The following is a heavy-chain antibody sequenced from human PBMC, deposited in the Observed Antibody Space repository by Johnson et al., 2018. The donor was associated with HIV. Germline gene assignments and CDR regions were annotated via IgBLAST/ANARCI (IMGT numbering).Heavy chain of an antibody. J-gene: IGHJ3*02. Sequence: VQLVESGGGLVQPGGSLRLSCAASGFTFSSYAMSWVRQAPGKGLEWVSVIYSGGSTYYADSVKGRFTISRDNSKNTLYLQMNSLRAEDTAVYYCAKDLGVAADPDAFDIWGQGTMVTVSS. CDR1: GFTFSSYA. D-gene: IGHD6-13*01. CDR3: AKDLGVAADPDAFDI. CDR2: IYSGGST. V-gene: IGHV3-23*03.